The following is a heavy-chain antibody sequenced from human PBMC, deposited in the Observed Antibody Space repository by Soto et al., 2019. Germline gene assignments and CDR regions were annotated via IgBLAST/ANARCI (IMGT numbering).Heavy chain of an antibody. CDR2: IYYSGST. J-gene: IGHJ6*02. Sequence: PSETLSLTCTVSGGSISSSSYYWGWIRQPPGKGLEWIGSIYYSGSTYYNPSLKSRVTISVDTSKNPFSLKLTSVSAADPAVYCCARHPAPDSALLWFGEYYYYGMDVWGQGTTVTDS. CDR1: GGSISSSSYY. V-gene: IGHV4-39*01. CDR3: ARHPAPDSALLWFGEYYYYGMDV. D-gene: IGHD3-10*01.